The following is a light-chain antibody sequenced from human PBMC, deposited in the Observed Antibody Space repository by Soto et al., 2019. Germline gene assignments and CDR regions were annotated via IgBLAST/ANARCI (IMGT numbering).Light chain of an antibody. Sequence: EIVLTQSPGTLSLSPGERATLSCRASQSVSSSYLAWYQQKPGQAPRPLIYGASSRATGIPDRFSGSGSGTDFTLTISRLEPEDFAVYYCLQYGSSPSTFGQVTKLEIK. V-gene: IGKV3-20*01. CDR3: LQYGSSPST. CDR1: QSVSSSY. J-gene: IGKJ2*01. CDR2: GAS.